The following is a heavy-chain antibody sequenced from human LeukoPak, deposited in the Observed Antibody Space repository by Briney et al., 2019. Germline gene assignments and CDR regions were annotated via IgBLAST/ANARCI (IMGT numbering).Heavy chain of an antibody. CDR2: ISGSGGST. CDR1: GFTFSSYA. V-gene: IGHV3-23*01. J-gene: IGHJ4*02. D-gene: IGHD2-15*01. CDR3: ARVDCSGGSCYGLRFDY. Sequence: PGGSLRLSCAASGFTFSSYAMSWVRQAPGKGLEWVSAISGSGGSTYYAASVKGRFPISSDNSKNTLYMQMNSLRAEDTAVYYCARVDCSGGSCYGLRFDYWGQGALVTVSS.